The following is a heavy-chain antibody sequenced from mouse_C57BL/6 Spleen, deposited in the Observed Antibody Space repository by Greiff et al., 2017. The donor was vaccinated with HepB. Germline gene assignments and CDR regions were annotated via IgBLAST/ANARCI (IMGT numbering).Heavy chain of an antibody. Sequence: QVQLQQPGAELVKPGASVKLSCKASGYTFTSYWMQWVKQRPGQGLEWIGEIDPSDSYTNYNQKFKGKAKLTVDTSSSTAYMQLSSLTSEDSAVYYCARGSGPHYFDYWGQGTTLTVSS. CDR1: GYTFTSYW. J-gene: IGHJ2*01. CDR2: IDPSDSYT. CDR3: ARGSGPHYFDY. V-gene: IGHV1-50*01. D-gene: IGHD3-2*02.